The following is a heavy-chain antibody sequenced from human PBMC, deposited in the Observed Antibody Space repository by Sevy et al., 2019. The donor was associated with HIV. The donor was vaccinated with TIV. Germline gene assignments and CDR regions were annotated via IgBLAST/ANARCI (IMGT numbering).Heavy chain of an antibody. V-gene: IGHV3-30-3*01. CDR3: ARDGDSSGYSSFDY. D-gene: IGHD3-22*01. CDR2: ISYDGSNK. CDR1: GFTFSSYA. Sequence: GGSLRLSCAASGFTFSSYAMHWVRQAPGKGLERVAVISYDGSNKYYADSVKGRFTISRDNSKNTLYLQMNSLRAEDTAVYYCARDGDSSGYSSFDYWRQGTLVTVSS. J-gene: IGHJ4*02.